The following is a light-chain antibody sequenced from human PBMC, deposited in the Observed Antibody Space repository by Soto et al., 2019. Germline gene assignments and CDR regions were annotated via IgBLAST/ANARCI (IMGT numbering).Light chain of an antibody. CDR2: GAS. J-gene: IGKJ4*01. CDR1: QSVRSN. Sequence: EIVMTQSPAPLSVSPRERATLSFRASQSVRSNLAWYQQKPGQAPRLLIYGASTRATGIPARFSGSGSATEVTLTISRLQSEDFAVYYCQQYNNWPPLTFGGGTKVE. V-gene: IGKV3-15*01. CDR3: QQYNNWPPLT.